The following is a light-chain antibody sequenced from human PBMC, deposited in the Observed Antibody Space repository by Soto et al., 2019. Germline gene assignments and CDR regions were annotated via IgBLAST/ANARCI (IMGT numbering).Light chain of an antibody. Sequence: EIVMTQSPAILSVSPGERATLSARGSQSVSSNLALFQQKPGQTPRLLLNGASTRATGIPARFTGSGSGTEFILTISSLQSEDFAVYYCQQYDIWSPTFGQGTKVDIK. CDR2: GAS. J-gene: IGKJ1*01. CDR3: QQYDIWSPT. V-gene: IGKV3-15*01. CDR1: QSVSSN.